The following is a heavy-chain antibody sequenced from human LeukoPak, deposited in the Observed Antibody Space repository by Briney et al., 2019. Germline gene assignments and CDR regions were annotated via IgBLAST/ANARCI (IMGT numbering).Heavy chain of an antibody. Sequence: PGRFLRLSCAASGFTFSSYGMHWVRQAPGKGLEWVAFIRYDGSNKYYADSVKGRFTISRDYSKNTLYLQMNSLRAEDTAVYYCAIARSYDYAKYFDYWGQGTLVTVSS. CDR2: IRYDGSNK. V-gene: IGHV3-30*02. CDR3: AIARSYDYAKYFDY. CDR1: GFTFSSYG. J-gene: IGHJ4*02. D-gene: IGHD4-17*01.